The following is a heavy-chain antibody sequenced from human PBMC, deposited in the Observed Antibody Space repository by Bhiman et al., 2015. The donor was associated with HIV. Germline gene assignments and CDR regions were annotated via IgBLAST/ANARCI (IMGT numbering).Heavy chain of an antibody. CDR2: ISSSNTTI. V-gene: IGHV3-48*01. D-gene: IGHD1-26*01. CDR3: TKDQYSGSYVGGGFDY. J-gene: IGHJ4*02. Sequence: EVQLVESGGGLVQPGGSLKVSCAASGFTFSSYSMNWVRQSPGKGLEWVSYISSSNTTIYYADSVKGRSTISRDNAKNSLHLQMNSLRAEDTAVYYCTKDQYSGSYVGGGFDYWGQGTLVTVSS. CDR1: GFTFSSYS.